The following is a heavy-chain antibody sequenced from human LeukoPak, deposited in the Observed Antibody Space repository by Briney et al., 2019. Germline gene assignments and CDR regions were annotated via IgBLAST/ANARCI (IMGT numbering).Heavy chain of an antibody. CDR1: GFTFGNYE. Sequence: TGGSLRLSCAASGFTFGNYEINWVRQAPGKGLEWVSYISSSGSTIYYAASVKGRFTISRDNAKNSLYLQMNSLRAEDTAVYYCAKDARSSTVGDYFDYWGQGTLVTVSS. V-gene: IGHV3-48*03. J-gene: IGHJ4*02. D-gene: IGHD4-23*01. CDR3: AKDARSSTVGDYFDY. CDR2: ISSSGSTI.